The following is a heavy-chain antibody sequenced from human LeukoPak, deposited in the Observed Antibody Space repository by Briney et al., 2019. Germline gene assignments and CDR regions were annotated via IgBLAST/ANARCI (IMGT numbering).Heavy chain of an antibody. D-gene: IGHD6-6*01. J-gene: IGHJ6*03. CDR2: ISWNSGSI. CDR1: GFTFDDYA. Sequence: TGGSLRLSCAASGFTFDDYAMHWVRQAPGKGLEWVSGISWNSGSIGYADSVKGRFTISRDNAKNSLYLQMNSLRAEDTALYYCAKEHSSSPGSYMDVWGKGTTVTVSS. CDR3: AKEHSSSPGSYMDV. V-gene: IGHV3-9*01.